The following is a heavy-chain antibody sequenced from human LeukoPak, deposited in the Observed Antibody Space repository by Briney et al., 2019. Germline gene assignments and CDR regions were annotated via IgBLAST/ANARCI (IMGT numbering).Heavy chain of an antibody. CDR1: GSTFSDYY. CDR3: ARALEEQLVREYYYYGMDV. V-gene: IGHV3-11*01. J-gene: IGHJ6*02. Sequence: GGSLRLSCAASGSTFSDYYMSWIRQAPGKGLEWVSYISSSGSTIYYADSVKGRFTISRDNAKNSLYLQMNSLRAEDTAVYYCARALEEQLVREYYYYGMDVWGQGTTVTVSS. CDR2: ISSSGSTI. D-gene: IGHD6-13*01.